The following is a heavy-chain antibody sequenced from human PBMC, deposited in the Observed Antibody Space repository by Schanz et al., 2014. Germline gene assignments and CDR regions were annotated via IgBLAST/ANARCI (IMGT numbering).Heavy chain of an antibody. CDR2: IYSGGST. Sequence: QVQLVESGGGVVQPGRSLRLSCAASGFSFSTYAMHWVRQAPGKGLEWVAVIYSGGSTFYTDSVKGRCTISRDNSKNTLYLQMNSLIAEDTAVYYCAKCIGWYGRCAFDIWGQGTMVTVSS. CDR1: GFSFSTYA. CDR3: AKCIGWYGRCAFDI. D-gene: IGHD6-19*01. V-gene: IGHV3-NL1*01. J-gene: IGHJ3*02.